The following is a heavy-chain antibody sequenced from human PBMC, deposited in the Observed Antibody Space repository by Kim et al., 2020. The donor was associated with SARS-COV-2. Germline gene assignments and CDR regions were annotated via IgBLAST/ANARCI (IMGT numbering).Heavy chain of an antibody. CDR3: ARVGEFYNSRGYYSMDLDY. J-gene: IGHJ4*02. Sequence: GGSLRLSCAASGFTFRSHSMSWVRLAPGKGLEWVANIEQDGSEKFYVDSVKGRFTISRDNAKNSLNLQMNSLGAEDTAVYYCARVGEFYNSRGYYSMDLDYWGQGTLVTVSS. D-gene: IGHD3-22*01. CDR2: IEQDGSEK. CDR1: GFTFRSHS. V-gene: IGHV3-7*03.